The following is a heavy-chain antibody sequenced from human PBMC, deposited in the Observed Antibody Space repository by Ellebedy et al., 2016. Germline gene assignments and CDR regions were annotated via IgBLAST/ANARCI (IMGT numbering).Heavy chain of an antibody. D-gene: IGHD1-26*01. CDR3: AKTLHVSGSYSYFDY. CDR1: GFTFSSYA. V-gene: IGHV3-23*01. Sequence: GGSLRLSCAASGFTFSSYAMSWVRQAPGKGLEWVSVISGSGGSTYSADSVKGRFTISRDNSKNTLYLQMNSLRAGDTAVYYCAKTLHVSGSYSYFDYWGQGTLVTVSS. CDR2: ISGSGGST. J-gene: IGHJ4*02.